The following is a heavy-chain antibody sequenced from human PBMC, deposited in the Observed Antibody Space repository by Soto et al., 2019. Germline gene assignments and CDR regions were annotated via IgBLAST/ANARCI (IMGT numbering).Heavy chain of an antibody. V-gene: IGHV3-66*01. CDR3: AKAVLQWQKVKWFDH. Sequence: KLVESGGGLVQPGGSLRLSCAASGFIVSSKYMSWVRQAPGKGLEWVSVLYGSGDTYYADSVRGRFTISRDTSKNTLYLQINRLRVDDTGVYYCAKAVLQWQKVKWFDHWGQGALVSVSS. CDR1: GFIVSSKY. CDR2: LYGSGDT. D-gene: IGHD4-4*01. J-gene: IGHJ5*02.